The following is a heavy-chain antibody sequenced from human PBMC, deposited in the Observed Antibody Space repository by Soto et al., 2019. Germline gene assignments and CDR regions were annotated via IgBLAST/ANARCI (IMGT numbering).Heavy chain of an antibody. V-gene: IGHV1-58*01. J-gene: IGHJ4*02. D-gene: IGHD3-22*01. CDR3: AALQRGSSGYNPVQDDY. Sequence: SVKVSCKASGFTFSSSAVQWVRQARGQRLEWIGWIVVGSGNTNYAQKFQERVTITRDMSTSTAYIELSSLRSEDTAVYYCAALQRGSSGYNPVQDDYWGQGTLVTVSS. CDR2: IVVGSGNT. CDR1: GFTFSSSA.